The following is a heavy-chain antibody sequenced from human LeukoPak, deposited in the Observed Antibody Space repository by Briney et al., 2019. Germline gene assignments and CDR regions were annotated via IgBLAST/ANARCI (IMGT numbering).Heavy chain of an antibody. V-gene: IGHV3-21*01. Sequence: GVSLRLSCAASGFTFSSYSMNWVRQAPGKGLEWVSSISSSSSYIYYADSVKGRFTISRDNAKNPLYLQMNSLRAEDTAVYYCARSFLVVTLDAFDIWGQGTMVTVSS. D-gene: IGHD4-23*01. J-gene: IGHJ3*02. CDR1: GFTFSSYS. CDR3: ARSFLVVTLDAFDI. CDR2: ISSSSSYI.